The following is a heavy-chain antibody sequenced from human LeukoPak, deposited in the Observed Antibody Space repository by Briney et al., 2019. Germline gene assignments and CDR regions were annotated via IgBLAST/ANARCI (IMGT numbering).Heavy chain of an antibody. V-gene: IGHV4-31*03. CDR2: IYYSGST. J-gene: IGHJ4*02. CDR1: GGSISSGGYY. CDR3: ARVARYDSSGYYPY. Sequence: KPSETLSLTCTVSGGSISSGGYYWSWIRQHPGKGLEWIGYIYYSGSTYYNPSLKSRVTISVDTSKNQFSLKLSSVTAADTAVYYRARVARYDSSGYYPYWGQGTLVTVSS. D-gene: IGHD3-22*01.